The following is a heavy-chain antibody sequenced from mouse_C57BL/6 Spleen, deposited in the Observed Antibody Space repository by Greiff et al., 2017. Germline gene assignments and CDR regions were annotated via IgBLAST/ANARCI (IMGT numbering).Heavy chain of an antibody. CDR2: IWGGGST. V-gene: IGHV2-9*01. CDR3: AKRGYDGYFWYVDD. J-gene: IGHJ1*03. Sequence: VMLVESGPGLVAPSQSLSITCTVSGFSLTSYGVDWVRQPPGKGLEWLGVIWGGGSTNYNSALMSRLSISKDNSESQVFLKMNSLRPGDTAKYYCAKRGYDGYFWYVDDWGTGTTVTVSA. D-gene: IGHD2-3*01. CDR1: GFSLTSYG.